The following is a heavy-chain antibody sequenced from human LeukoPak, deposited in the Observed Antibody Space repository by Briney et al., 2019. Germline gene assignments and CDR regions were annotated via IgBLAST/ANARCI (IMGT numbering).Heavy chain of an antibody. Sequence: PGGSLRLSCAASGVAFDSHGMHWVRQAPGKGLEWVAVIWYDGSNKDYADSVKGRFTISRDNSKNTLHLQMNSLRAEDTAVYYCARARNNYDRSGFSALDYWGQGTLVTVSS. J-gene: IGHJ4*02. CDR1: GVAFDSHG. V-gene: IGHV3-33*01. CDR3: ARARNNYDRSGFSALDY. CDR2: IWYDGSNK. D-gene: IGHD3-22*01.